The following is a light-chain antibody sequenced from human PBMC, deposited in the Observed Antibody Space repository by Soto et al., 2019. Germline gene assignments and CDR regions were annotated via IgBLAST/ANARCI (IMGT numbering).Light chain of an antibody. V-gene: IGKV4-1*01. CDR1: QTVLYSSNNMNY. CDR2: WAS. CDR3: QQYYSAPWT. J-gene: IGKJ1*01. Sequence: DIVMTQSPDSLAVSLGEGATISCKSSQTVLYSSNNMNYLAWYQQKPGQPPKLLIYWASTRESGVPDRFTGSGSGTDFTLTISGLRAEDVAVYYCQQYYSAPWTFGQGTNVEIK.